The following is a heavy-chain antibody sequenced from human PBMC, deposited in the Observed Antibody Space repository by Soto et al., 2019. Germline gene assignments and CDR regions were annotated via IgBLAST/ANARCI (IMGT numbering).Heavy chain of an antibody. J-gene: IGHJ4*02. V-gene: IGHV1-46*01. Sequence: ASVKVSCKASGYTFTSYYMHWVRQAPGQGLEWMGIINPSGGSTSYAQKFQGRVTMTRDTSTSTVYMELSSLRSEDTAVYYCAREGDYYDSSGYPNGPFVYWGQGTLVTVSS. CDR1: GYTFTSYY. CDR2: INPSGGST. CDR3: AREGDYYDSSGYPNGPFVY. D-gene: IGHD3-22*01.